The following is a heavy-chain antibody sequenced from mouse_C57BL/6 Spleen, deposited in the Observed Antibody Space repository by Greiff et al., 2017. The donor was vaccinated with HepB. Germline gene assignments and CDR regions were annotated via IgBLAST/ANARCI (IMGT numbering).Heavy chain of an antibody. Sequence: VQLKESGPELVKPGASVKMSCKASGYTFTDYNMHWVKQSHGKSLEWIGYINPNNGGTSYNQKFKGKATLTVNKSSSTAYMELRSLTSGESAVYYCARAYYYGSSKNYAMDYWGQGTSVTVSS. J-gene: IGHJ4*01. CDR3: ARAYYYGSSKNYAMDY. CDR2: INPNNGGT. CDR1: GYTFTDYN. D-gene: IGHD1-1*01. V-gene: IGHV1-22*01.